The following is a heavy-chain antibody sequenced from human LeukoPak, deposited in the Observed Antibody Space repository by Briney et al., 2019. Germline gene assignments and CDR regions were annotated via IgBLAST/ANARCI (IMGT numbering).Heavy chain of an antibody. CDR3: AKDMDHDYDDYGFDY. Sequence: PGGSLRLSCAASGFTFSSYVVHWVRQAPGKGLEWVAMISYDGTNKYYADSVRGRFTISRDNSKNTLYLQMNSLRAEDTAVYYCAKDMDHDYDDYGFDYWGQGTLVTVSS. J-gene: IGHJ4*02. CDR1: GFTFSSYV. V-gene: IGHV3-30*18. D-gene: IGHD4-17*01. CDR2: ISYDGTNK.